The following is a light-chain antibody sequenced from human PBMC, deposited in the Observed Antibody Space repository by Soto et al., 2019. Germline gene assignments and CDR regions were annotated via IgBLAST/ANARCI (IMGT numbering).Light chain of an antibody. Sequence: EIVLTQSPGTLSLSPGERATLSCRASHSVRDDYLAWYQQKPDQAPRLLIYGASSRATGIPDRFSGSGSGTDFTLTISRLEPEDFALYYCQHYDSSPMTFGQGTKVEIK. J-gene: IGKJ1*01. CDR2: GAS. CDR1: HSVRDDY. V-gene: IGKV3-20*01. CDR3: QHYDSSPMT.